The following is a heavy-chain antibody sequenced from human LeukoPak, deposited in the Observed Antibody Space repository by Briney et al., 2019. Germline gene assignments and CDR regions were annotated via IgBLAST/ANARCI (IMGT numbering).Heavy chain of an antibody. V-gene: IGHV3-23*01. D-gene: IGHD3-3*01. J-gene: IGHJ4*02. Sequence: GGSLRLSCAASGFTFSSYAMSWVRQAPGKGLEWVSAISGSGGSTYYAGSVKGRLTISRDNSKNTLYLQMNSLRAEDTAVYYCAKRGDYDFWSGYYAPFDYWGQGTLVTVSS. CDR2: ISGSGGST. CDR3: AKRGDYDFWSGYYAPFDY. CDR1: GFTFSSYA.